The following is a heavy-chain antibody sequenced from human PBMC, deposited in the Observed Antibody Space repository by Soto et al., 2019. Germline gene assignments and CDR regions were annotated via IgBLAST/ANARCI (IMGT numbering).Heavy chain of an antibody. D-gene: IGHD2-2*01. CDR2: TYYRSKWYN. CDR3: AIVNTRSVGGQIFDY. CDR1: GDSVSSNSAA. Sequence: QVQLQQSGPGLLKPSQTLSLTCAISGDSVSSNSAAWNWIRQSPSRGLEWLARTYYRSKWYNDNVLSVKSPITNNPDTSKNQFSLHLNSVTPEDTAVYYCAIVNTRSVGGQIFDYWGQGTLVTVSS. J-gene: IGHJ4*02. V-gene: IGHV6-1*01.